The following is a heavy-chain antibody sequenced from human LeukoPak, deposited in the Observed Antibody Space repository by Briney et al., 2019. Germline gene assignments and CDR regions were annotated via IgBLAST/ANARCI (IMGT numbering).Heavy chain of an antibody. J-gene: IGHJ4*02. V-gene: IGHV1-8*01. CDR2: MNPNSGNT. D-gene: IGHD3-16*02. CDR1: GYTFTSYD. Sequence: GASVNVSCKASGYTFTSYDINWVRQATGQGLEWMGWMNPNSGNTGYAQKFQGRVNMTRSTSISTAYMELSSLRSEDTDVYYCARGRRMITFGGVIVIGTQDFDYWGQGTLVTVSS. CDR3: ARGRRMITFGGVIVIGTQDFDY.